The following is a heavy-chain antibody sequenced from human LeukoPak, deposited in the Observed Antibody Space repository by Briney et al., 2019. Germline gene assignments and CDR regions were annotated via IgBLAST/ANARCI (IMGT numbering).Heavy chain of an antibody. Sequence: PGGSLRLCCAASGFTVSSNYMSWVRQAPGKGLEWVSVIYSGGSTYYADSVKGRFTISRDNSKNTLYLQMNSLRAEDTAVYYCARGRVSYYYYGMDVWGQGTTVTVSS. V-gene: IGHV3-53*01. D-gene: IGHD3-9*01. CDR1: GFTVSSNY. CDR2: IYSGGST. CDR3: ARGRVSYYYYGMDV. J-gene: IGHJ6*02.